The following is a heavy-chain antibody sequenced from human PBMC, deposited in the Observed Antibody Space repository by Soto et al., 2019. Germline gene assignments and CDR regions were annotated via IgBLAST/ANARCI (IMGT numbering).Heavy chain of an antibody. J-gene: IGHJ5*02. CDR2: ISYDGSNK. CDR3: ARDLSSYYYDTSGFLGWFDP. V-gene: IGHV3-30-3*01. CDR1: GFTFISYA. Sequence: PGGSLRLSCAASGFTFISYAMHWVRQAPGKGLEWVAVISYDGSNKYYADSVKGRFTISRDNSKNTVYLQMNSLRAEDTAVYYCARDLSSYYYDTSGFLGWFDPWGQGTLVTVSS. D-gene: IGHD3-22*01.